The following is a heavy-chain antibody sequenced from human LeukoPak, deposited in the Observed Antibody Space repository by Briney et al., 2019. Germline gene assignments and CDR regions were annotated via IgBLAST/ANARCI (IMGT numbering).Heavy chain of an antibody. D-gene: IGHD6-13*01. CDR3: ATGPPSRVDY. CDR1: GFTFRSSW. CDR2: INGDGRST. Sequence: PGGSLRLSCAASGFTFRSSWMHWVRQGPGKGLVWVSRINGDGRSTSYADSVKGRFTVSRDNAKNTLYLQVNSLRAEDTAVYYSATGPPSRVDYWGQGTLVTVSS. J-gene: IGHJ4*02. V-gene: IGHV3-74*01.